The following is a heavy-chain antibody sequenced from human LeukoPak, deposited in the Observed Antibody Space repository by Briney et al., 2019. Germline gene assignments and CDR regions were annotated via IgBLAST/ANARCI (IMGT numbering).Heavy chain of an antibody. CDR2: IYYSGST. Sequence: SETLSLTCTVSGGSISSSSYYWGWIRQPPGKGLEWIGSIYYSGSTYYNPSLKSRVTISVDTSKNQFSLKLSSVTAAGTAVYYCGYCSGGSCYWGQGTLVTVSS. D-gene: IGHD2-15*01. J-gene: IGHJ4*02. V-gene: IGHV4-39*01. CDR3: GYCSGGSCY. CDR1: GGSISSSSYY.